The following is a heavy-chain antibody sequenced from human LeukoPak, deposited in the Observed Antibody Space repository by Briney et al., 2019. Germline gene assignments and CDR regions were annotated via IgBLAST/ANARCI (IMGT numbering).Heavy chain of an antibody. CDR2: ISGSGATT. CDR3: AKDRGYGSGSYSGMYYFDY. CDR1: GFTFSSCA. D-gene: IGHD3-10*01. V-gene: IGHV3-23*01. J-gene: IGHJ4*02. Sequence: GGSLRLSCAASGFTFSSCAMSWVRQAPGKGLEWVSVISGSGATTYYADSVKGRFAISRDSSKNTLSLQMNSLRPEDTAVYYCAKDRGYGSGSYSGMYYFDYWGQGTLVTVSS.